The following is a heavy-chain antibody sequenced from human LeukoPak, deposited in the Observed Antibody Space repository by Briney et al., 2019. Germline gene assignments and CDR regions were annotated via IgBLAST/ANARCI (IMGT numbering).Heavy chain of an antibody. Sequence: ASLKVSCKASVDAFTAYYIHWVRQAPGQGLQWMGWISRYHGGTKYAQTVQGRFIMTRDLSIKSAYMELKSLRSDDTAVYYCAMSPGPGTANVWGWGTLVTVSS. CDR3: AMSPGPGTANV. CDR1: VDAFTAYY. CDR2: ISRYHGGT. V-gene: IGHV1-2*02. J-gene: IGHJ4*02. D-gene: IGHD3-10*01.